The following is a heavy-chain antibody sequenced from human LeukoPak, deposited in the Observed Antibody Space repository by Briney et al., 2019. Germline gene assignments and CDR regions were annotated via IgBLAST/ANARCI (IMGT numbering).Heavy chain of an antibody. J-gene: IGHJ3*02. Sequence: GGSLRLSCAASGFTFSSYEMNWVRQAPGKGLEWVSYISSSGSTIYYADSVKGRFTISRDNAKNSLYLQMNSLRAEDTAVYYCARDTIAAAGSGAFDIWGQGTMVTVSS. CDR2: ISSSGSTI. V-gene: IGHV3-48*03. CDR1: GFTFSSYE. CDR3: ARDTIAAAGSGAFDI. D-gene: IGHD6-13*01.